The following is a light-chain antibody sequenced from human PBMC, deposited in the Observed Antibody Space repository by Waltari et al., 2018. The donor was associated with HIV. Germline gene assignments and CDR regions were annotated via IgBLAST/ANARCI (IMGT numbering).Light chain of an antibody. CDR2: DLT. CDR1: SSDVGGYNY. CDR3: CSFAGSYTWL. Sequence: QSALTQPRSVSGSPGQSATISCTGTSSDVGGYNYVSWYQQLPGKAPKLMIYDLTERPSGVPDRFSGSKSGNTASLIISGLQAEDEADYYCCSFAGSYTWLFGGGTKLTVL. V-gene: IGLV2-11*01. J-gene: IGLJ2*01.